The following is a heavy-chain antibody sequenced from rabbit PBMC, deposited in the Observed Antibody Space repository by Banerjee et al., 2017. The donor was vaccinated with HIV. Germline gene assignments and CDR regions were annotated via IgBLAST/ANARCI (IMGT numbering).Heavy chain of an antibody. CDR1: GFSFSSGYY. J-gene: IGHJ6*01. CDR3: ARELVVVLMGLGYYGMDL. Sequence: QSLEESGGDLVKPGASLTLTCTASGFSFSSGYYMHWVRQAPGKGLEWIAYIHAGSSGNTAYASWAKGRFIISKTSSTTVTLQMTSLTVADTATYFCARELVVVLMGLGYYGMDLWGQGTLVTVS. V-gene: IGHV1S40*01. D-gene: IGHD3-1*01. CDR2: IHAGSSGNT.